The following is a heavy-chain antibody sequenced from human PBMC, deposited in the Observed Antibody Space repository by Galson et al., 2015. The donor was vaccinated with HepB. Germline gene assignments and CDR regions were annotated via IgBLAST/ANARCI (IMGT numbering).Heavy chain of an antibody. CDR1: GFTFSSYA. D-gene: IGHD3-22*01. CDR3: ARDRYYDSSGPFDY. Sequence: SLRLSCAASGFTFSSYAMHWVRQAPGKGLEWVAVISYDGSNKYYADSVKGRFTISRDNSKNTLYLQMNSLRAEDTAVYYCARDRYYDSSGPFDYWGQGIQVTVSS. V-gene: IGHV3-30*04. CDR2: ISYDGSNK. J-gene: IGHJ4*02.